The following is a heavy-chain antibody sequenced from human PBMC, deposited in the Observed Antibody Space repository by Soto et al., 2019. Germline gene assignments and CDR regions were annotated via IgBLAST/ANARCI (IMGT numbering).Heavy chain of an antibody. Sequence: TSETLSLTCTVSGGSISSYYWSWIRQPPGKGLEWIGYIYYSGSTNYNPSLKSRVTISVDTSKNQFSLKLTSVTAADTTVYYCARSFSTNGKPNWFDPWGQGTRVTVAS. CDR1: GGSISSYY. D-gene: IGHD3-3*02. V-gene: IGHV4-59*08. CDR3: ARSFSTNGKPNWFDP. CDR2: IYYSGST. J-gene: IGHJ5*02.